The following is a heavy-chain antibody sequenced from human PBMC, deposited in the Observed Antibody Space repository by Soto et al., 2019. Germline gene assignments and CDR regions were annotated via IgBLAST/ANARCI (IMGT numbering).Heavy chain of an antibody. CDR1: GFTFSSYA. Sequence: QVQLVESGGGVVQPGRSLRLSCAASGFTFSSYAMHWVRQAPGKGLEWVAVISYDGSNKYYADSVKGRFTISRDNSKNSLYLQMNSLRAEDTAVYYCARVMRYNWNFPYYYYGMDVWGQGTTVTVSS. V-gene: IGHV3-30-3*01. J-gene: IGHJ6*02. CDR3: ARVMRYNWNFPYYYYGMDV. D-gene: IGHD1-7*01. CDR2: ISYDGSNK.